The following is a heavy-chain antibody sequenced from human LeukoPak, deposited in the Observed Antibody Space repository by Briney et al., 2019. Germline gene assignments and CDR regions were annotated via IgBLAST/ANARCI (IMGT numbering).Heavy chain of an antibody. CDR2: ISSSGSTI. D-gene: IGHD3-22*01. Sequence: PGGSLRLSCAASGFTFSDYYMSWIRQAPGKGLEWVSYISSSGSTIYYADSVKGRFTISRDNAKNSLYLQMNSLRAADTAVYYWARGGPTNWYYYDSRGYLDYGGKGTLVTVSS. CDR1: GFTFSDYY. V-gene: IGHV3-11*01. J-gene: IGHJ4*02. CDR3: ARGGPTNWYYYDSRGYLDY.